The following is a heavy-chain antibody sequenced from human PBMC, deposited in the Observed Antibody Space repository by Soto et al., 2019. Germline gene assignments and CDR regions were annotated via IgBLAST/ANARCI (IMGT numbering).Heavy chain of an antibody. CDR3: ARRRGRYFDY. V-gene: IGHV1-3*01. J-gene: IGHJ4*02. D-gene: IGHD3-16*01. Sequence: ASVKVSCKASGYTFISNAIHWVRQVPGQRLEWMGWINVGNGNTKYSQTFQGRVTITRDTSASTAYMELSSLTSEDTAVYYCARRRGRYFDYWGQGTLVTVSS. CDR2: INVGNGNT. CDR1: GYTFISNA.